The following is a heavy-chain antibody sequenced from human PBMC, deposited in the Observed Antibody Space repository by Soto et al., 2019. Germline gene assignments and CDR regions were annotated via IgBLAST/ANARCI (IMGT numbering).Heavy chain of an antibody. J-gene: IGHJ5*02. CDR1: GYSFTSYW. Sequence: GESLKISCKGSGYSFTSYWISWVRQMPGKGLEWMGRIDPSDSYTNYSPSFQGHVTISADKSISTAYLQWSSLKASDTAMYYCAAVLGIGYGSNWFDPWGQGTLVTVPQ. D-gene: IGHD5-12*01. V-gene: IGHV5-10-1*01. CDR2: IDPSDSYT. CDR3: AAVLGIGYGSNWFDP.